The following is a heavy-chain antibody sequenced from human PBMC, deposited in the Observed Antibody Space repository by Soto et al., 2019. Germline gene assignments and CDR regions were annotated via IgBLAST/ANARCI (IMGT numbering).Heavy chain of an antibody. D-gene: IGHD5-12*01. V-gene: IGHV3-11*05. Sequence: PGGSLRLSCAASGFTFSDYYMSWIRQAPGKGLEWVSYISSSSSYTNYADSVKGRFTISRDNAKNSLYLQMNSLRAEDTTVYYCARDHHRYSGYDYVDYWGRGTLVTSPQ. CDR3: ARDHHRYSGYDYVDY. CDR2: ISSSSSYT. J-gene: IGHJ4*02. CDR1: GFTFSDYY.